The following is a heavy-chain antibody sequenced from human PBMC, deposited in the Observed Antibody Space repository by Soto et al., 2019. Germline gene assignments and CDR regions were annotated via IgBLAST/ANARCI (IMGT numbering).Heavy chain of an antibody. J-gene: IGHJ4*02. D-gene: IGHD3-3*01. V-gene: IGHV4-31*03. CDR1: GGSISSGGYY. CDR2: IYYSGST. Sequence: PSETLSLTCTVSGGSISSGGYYWSWIRQHPGKCLEWIGYIYYSGSTYYNPSLKSRVTISVDTSKNQFSLKLSSVTAADTAVYYLSRLYYDFWSCPHYFDYWGQGTLVTVSS. CDR3: SRLYYDFWSCPHYFDY.